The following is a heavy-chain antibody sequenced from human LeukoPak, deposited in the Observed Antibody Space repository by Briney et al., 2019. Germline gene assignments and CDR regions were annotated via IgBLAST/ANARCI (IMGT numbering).Heavy chain of an antibody. CDR3: AKAYSSSSVLLPASPFCFDY. J-gene: IGHJ4*02. CDR2: ISGSGGST. V-gene: IGHV3-23*01. CDR1: GFTFSSYA. D-gene: IGHD6-6*01. Sequence: GGSLSLSCAASGFTFSSYAMSWVRQAPGKGLEWVSAISGSGGSTYYADSVKGRFTISRDNSKNTLYLQMNSLRAEDTAVYYCAKAYSSSSVLLPASPFCFDYWGQGTLVTVSS.